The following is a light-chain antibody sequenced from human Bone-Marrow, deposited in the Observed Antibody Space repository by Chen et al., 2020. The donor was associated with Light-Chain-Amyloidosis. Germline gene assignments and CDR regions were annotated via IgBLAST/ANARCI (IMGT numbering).Light chain of an antibody. CDR3: QSADSSGTYEVI. Sequence: SYELTQPPSVSVSPGPTARITCSGDDLPTKYAYWYQQKPGQAPVLVIHRDTERPSGISERFTGSSSGTTATLTISGVQAEDEADYHCQSADSSGTYEVIVGGGTKLAGL. V-gene: IGLV3-25*03. J-gene: IGLJ2*01. CDR1: DLPTKY. CDR2: RDT.